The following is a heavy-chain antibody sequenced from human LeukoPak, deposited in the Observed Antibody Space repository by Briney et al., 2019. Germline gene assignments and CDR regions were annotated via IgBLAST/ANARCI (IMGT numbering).Heavy chain of an antibody. V-gene: IGHV1-3*04. Sequence: ASVKVSCTASGYTFTSYLIHWVRQAPGRGLEWMGWINTGNGDTKYSQEFQGRVTITRDTSASTSYMDLSSLRSEDTAVYYCARGRYSGSATQYFQHWGQGTLVTVSS. CDR2: INTGNGDT. D-gene: IGHD1-26*01. J-gene: IGHJ1*01. CDR3: ARGRYSGSATQYFQH. CDR1: GYTFTSYL.